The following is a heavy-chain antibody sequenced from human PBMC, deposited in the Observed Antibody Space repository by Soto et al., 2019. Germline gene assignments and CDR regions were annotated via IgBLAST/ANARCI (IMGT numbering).Heavy chain of an antibody. CDR2: ISAYNGNT. CDR3: ARYCSGGSCYDTDASDI. V-gene: IGHV1-18*01. D-gene: IGHD2-15*01. CDR1: GYTFTSYG. J-gene: IGHJ3*02. Sequence: QVQLVQSGAEVKKPGASVKVSCMASGYTFTSYGISWVRQAPGQGLEWMGWISAYNGNTNYAHKLRGRVTMTTDTSTSRAYMELRSVKSDDTTVYYCARYCSGGSCYDTDASDILGQGTMVTVFS.